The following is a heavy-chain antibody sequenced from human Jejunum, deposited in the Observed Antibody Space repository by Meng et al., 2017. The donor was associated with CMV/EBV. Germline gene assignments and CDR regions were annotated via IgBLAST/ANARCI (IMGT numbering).Heavy chain of an antibody. V-gene: IGHV4-61*03. J-gene: IGHJ5*02. CDR1: GGSVSSGEYY. D-gene: IGHD1-26*01. Sequence: VSGGSVSSGEYYWSWMRQPPGKGLEWIGYVFYTGNTRYNPSLQSRVTISVDTSKNHFSLKLASVTAADTAVYYCVRGTVMGAMRLDPWGQGTLVTVSS. CDR3: VRGTVMGAMRLDP. CDR2: VFYTGNT.